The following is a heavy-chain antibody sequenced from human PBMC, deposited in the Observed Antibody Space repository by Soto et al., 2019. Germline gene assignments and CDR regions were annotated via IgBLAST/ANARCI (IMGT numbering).Heavy chain of an antibody. CDR3: VRGGNPYHYATSGPGTFVK. D-gene: IGHD3-22*01. Sequence: QVQLQESGPGLMKPSQTLSLTCTVSGDSVSGGDSYWSWIRQPPGKALEWIGYTSFSGYTSYTPSLKSRVTISVDMSKSQFSLRLTSVTAADTAIYYCVRGGNPYHYATSGPGTFVKWGQGTLVSVSS. J-gene: IGHJ4*02. V-gene: IGHV4-30-4*01. CDR1: GDSVSGGDSY. CDR2: TSFSGYT.